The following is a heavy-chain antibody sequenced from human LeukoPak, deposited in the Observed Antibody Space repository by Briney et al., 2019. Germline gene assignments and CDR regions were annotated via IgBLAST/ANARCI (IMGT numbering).Heavy chain of an antibody. CDR3: ANDRSYGGSSDAFDI. CDR1: GFTFDDYA. D-gene: IGHD3-16*01. J-gene: IGHJ3*02. V-gene: IGHV3-9*01. Sequence: GRSLRLSCAASGFTFDDYAMNWVRQAPGKGLEWVSGISRNSGSIGYADSVKGRFTISRDNANNSLYLQMNRLRAEDTALYYCANDRSYGGSSDAFDIWGQGTMVTVSS. CDR2: ISRNSGSI.